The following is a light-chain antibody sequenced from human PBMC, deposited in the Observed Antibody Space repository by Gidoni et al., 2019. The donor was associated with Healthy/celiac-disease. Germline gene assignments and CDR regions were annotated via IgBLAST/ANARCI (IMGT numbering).Light chain of an antibody. CDR3: QQSYSTPPGWT. J-gene: IGKJ1*01. CDR1: QSISSY. V-gene: IGKV1-39*01. Sequence: DIQMTQSPSSLSASVGDRVTITCRASQSISSYLNWYQQKPGKAPKILIYAASSLQSGVPSRFSGSGSGTDLNLTISSLQPEDFETDYCQQSYSTPPGWTFGQGTKVEIK. CDR2: AAS.